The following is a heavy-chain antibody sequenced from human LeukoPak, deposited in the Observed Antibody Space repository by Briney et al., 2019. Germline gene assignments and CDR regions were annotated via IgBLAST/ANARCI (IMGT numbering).Heavy chain of an antibody. J-gene: IGHJ6*03. V-gene: IGHV4-4*07. Sequence: SETLSLTCTVSGVSVSNFYWSWIRQPAGRGLEWIGRIYTNGNTNYSPSLKSRVTMSADTSKSQLSLKLTSVTAADTAVYYCGRDGGGGDPPRGNHYYRDMGGKGIRAPV. CDR1: GVSVSNFY. D-gene: IGHD3-16*01. CDR2: IYTNGNT. CDR3: GRDGGGGDPPRGNHYYRDM.